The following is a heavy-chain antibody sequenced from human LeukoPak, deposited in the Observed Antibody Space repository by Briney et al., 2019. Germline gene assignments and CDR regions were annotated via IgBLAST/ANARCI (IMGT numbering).Heavy chain of an antibody. CDR1: GASVSSGGYY. V-gene: IGHV4-61*08. CDR3: ARRGGSGRSFDY. J-gene: IGHJ4*02. D-gene: IGHD3-10*01. CDR2: IYYSGST. Sequence: PSETLSLTCTVSGASVSSGGYYWSWLRQPPGKGLEWIGYIYYSGSTNYNPSLKSRVTISVDTSKIQFSLKVSSVTAADTAVYYCARRGGSGRSFDYWGQGTLVTVSS.